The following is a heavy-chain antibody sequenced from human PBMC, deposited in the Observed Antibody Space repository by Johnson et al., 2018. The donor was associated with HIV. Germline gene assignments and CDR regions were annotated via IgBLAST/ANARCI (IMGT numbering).Heavy chain of an antibody. CDR2: FYSDSNT. CDR1: GFTVSSNY. D-gene: IGHD6-13*01. V-gene: IGHV3-66*01. Sequence: VQLVESGGGLVQPGGSLRLSCAASGFTVSSNYMSWVRQAPGKGLEWVSVFYSDSNTYSSDSVKGRFTISRDNSKNTLYLQMNSLRAEDTAGYYCARERIAAAGLDAFDIWGQGTMVTFSS. J-gene: IGHJ3*02. CDR3: ARERIAAAGLDAFDI.